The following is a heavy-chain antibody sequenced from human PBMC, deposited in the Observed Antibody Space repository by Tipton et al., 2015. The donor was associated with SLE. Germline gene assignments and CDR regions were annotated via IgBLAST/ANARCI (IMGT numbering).Heavy chain of an antibody. CDR2: FYSSGST. CDR1: GGSISSGTYF. D-gene: IGHD6-6*01. Sequence: TLSLTCSVSGGSISSGTYFWSWIRQPAGKGLEWIGHFYSSGSTNYNPSLKSRVTISVDTSENQFSLRLSSVTAADTAVYYCARELYSSSDGFDYWGQGTMVTVSS. CDR3: ARELYSSSDGFDY. V-gene: IGHV4-61*09. J-gene: IGHJ4*03.